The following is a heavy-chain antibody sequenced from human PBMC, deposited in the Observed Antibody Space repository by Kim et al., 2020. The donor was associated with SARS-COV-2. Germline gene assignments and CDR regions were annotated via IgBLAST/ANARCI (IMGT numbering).Heavy chain of an antibody. J-gene: IGHJ4*02. CDR3: AKGENRAAAGAFDY. V-gene: IGHV3-23*01. CDR1: VFTFSSYA. CDR2: ISGRGGST. D-gene: IGHD6-13*01. Sequence: GGSLRLSCAASVFTFSSYAMSWVRQAPGKVLEWVSAISGRGGSTYSADSVKGRFTISRDNSKNTLYLQMNSLRAEDTAVYYCAKGENRAAAGAFDYWGQGTWSPSPQ.